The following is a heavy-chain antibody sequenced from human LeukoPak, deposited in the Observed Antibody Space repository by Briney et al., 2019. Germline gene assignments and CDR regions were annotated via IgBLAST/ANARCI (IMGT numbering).Heavy chain of an antibody. V-gene: IGHV3-48*01. CDR3: ARGRGYCSRTTCWYFDY. CDR1: GFTFPTYH. Sequence: PGGSLRLSCAVSGFTFPTYHMVWVRQSPGKGLEWLAYINSGSDIIYYADSVKGRFTISRDNAKNSLYLEMISLRAEDTAVYFCARGRGYCSRTTCWYFDYWGQGTLVTVSS. CDR2: INSGSDII. D-gene: IGHD2-2*01. J-gene: IGHJ4*02.